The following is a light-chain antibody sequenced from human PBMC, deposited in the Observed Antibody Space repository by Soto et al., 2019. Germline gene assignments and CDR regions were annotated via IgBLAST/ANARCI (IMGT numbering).Light chain of an antibody. Sequence: DIQMTQSPTSLSASVGDRVTISCRASQRIGTYLAWYQQKPGKAPRLLISGASSVQSGVPPRFSGSGSATDFILTISSLRLEDIATYYCQQTARDPPWTVGQVTKVDIX. V-gene: IGKV1-39*01. CDR1: QRIGTY. J-gene: IGKJ1*01. CDR3: QQTARDPPWT. CDR2: GAS.